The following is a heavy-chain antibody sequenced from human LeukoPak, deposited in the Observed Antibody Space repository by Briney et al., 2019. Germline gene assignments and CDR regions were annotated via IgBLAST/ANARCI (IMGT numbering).Heavy chain of an antibody. Sequence: SETLSLTCAVYGGSFGGYYWSWIRQPPGKGLEWIGEINHSGSTNYNPSLKSRVTMSVDTSRNQFSLNLSSVTAADTAVYYCARVSTTKYYYDSSGYYRFDCWGKGTLVTVSS. J-gene: IGHJ4*02. V-gene: IGHV4-34*01. CDR1: GGSFGGYY. CDR3: ARVSTTKYYYDSSGYYRFDC. D-gene: IGHD3-22*01. CDR2: INHSGST.